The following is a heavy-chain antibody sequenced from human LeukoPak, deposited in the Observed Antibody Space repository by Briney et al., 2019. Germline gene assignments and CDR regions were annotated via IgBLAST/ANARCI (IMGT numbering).Heavy chain of an antibody. J-gene: IGHJ4*02. V-gene: IGHV3-53*01. CDR1: GFPVSINS. D-gene: IGHD3-22*01. CDR2: IYSGGNT. Sequence: GGSLRLSCTVSGFPVSINSMSWVRQAPGKGLEWVSFIYSGGNTHYSDSVKGRFTISRDNAKNSLYLQMNSLRAEDTAVYYCARNYYDSSGYYYPYDYWGQGTLVTVSS. CDR3: ARNYYDSSGYYYPYDY.